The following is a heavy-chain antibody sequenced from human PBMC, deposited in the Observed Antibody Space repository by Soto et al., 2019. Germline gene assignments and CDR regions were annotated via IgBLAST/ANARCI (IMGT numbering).Heavy chain of an antibody. J-gene: IGHJ6*02. V-gene: IGHV3-30*18. Sequence: PGGSLRLSCAASGFTFSSYGMHWVRQAPGKGLEWVAVISYDGSNKYYADSVKGRFTISRDNSKNTLYLQMNSLRAEDTAVYYCAKSFRGTQYYYSGMDVWGQGTTVTVSS. CDR3: AKSFRGTQYYYSGMDV. D-gene: IGHD1-1*01. CDR1: GFTFSSYG. CDR2: ISYDGSNK.